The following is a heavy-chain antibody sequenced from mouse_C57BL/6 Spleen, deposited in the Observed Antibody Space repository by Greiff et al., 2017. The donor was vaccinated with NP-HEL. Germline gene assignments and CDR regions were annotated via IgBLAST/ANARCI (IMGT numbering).Heavy chain of an antibody. CDR2: IHPNSGST. D-gene: IGHD4-1*01. CDR3: ARSGLTGKGYSDY. CDR1: GYTFTSYW. Sequence: QVQLQQPGAELVKPGASVKLSCKASGYTFTSYWMHWVKQRPGQGLEWIGMIHPNSGSTNYNEKFKSKATLTVDKSSSTAYMQLSSLTSEDSAVYYCARSGLTGKGYSDYWGQGTTLTVSS. V-gene: IGHV1-64*01. J-gene: IGHJ2*01.